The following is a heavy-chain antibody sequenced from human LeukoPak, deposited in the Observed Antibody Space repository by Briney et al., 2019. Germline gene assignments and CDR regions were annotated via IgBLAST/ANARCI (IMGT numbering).Heavy chain of an antibody. CDR2: ISANGGET. Sequence: GGSLRLSCAASGFTFSNYAMNWVRQAPGKGLEWVSSISANGGETHYADSVKGRFTISRDNSKNTLYLQMNSLRAEDTAVYYCAKDYGSGYYDAFDIWGQGTMVTVSS. CDR1: GFTFSNYA. D-gene: IGHD3-22*01. V-gene: IGHV3-23*01. CDR3: AKDYGSGYYDAFDI. J-gene: IGHJ3*02.